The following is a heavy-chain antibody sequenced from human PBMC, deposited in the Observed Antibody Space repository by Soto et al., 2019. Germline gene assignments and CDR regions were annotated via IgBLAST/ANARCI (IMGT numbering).Heavy chain of an antibody. J-gene: IGHJ4*02. CDR2: ISVSVGST. Sequence: EVQLLQSGGGLVQPGGSLTLSCGVSGFPFAPSTMSWVRQAPGKGLEWVSTISVSVGSTYSADSVQGRFIVSSDISDNTLFLRMTSLTADDTAVYFCAKRDVPHSTSNAYFYDHWGRGVLVTVSS. CDR3: AKRDVPHSTSNAYFYDH. D-gene: IGHD2-21*02. CDR1: GFPFAPST. V-gene: IGHV3-23*01.